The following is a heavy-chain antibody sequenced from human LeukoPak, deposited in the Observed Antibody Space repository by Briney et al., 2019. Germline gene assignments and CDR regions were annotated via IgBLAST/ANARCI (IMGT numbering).Heavy chain of an antibody. CDR3: GRDPNGDYVGAFEF. D-gene: IGHD4-17*01. CDR1: GFTFSSYA. J-gene: IGHJ3*01. Sequence: GGSLRLSCEASGFTFSSYAMSWVRQAPGKGLEWVSGIIDSGDITYYANSVKGRFTISRDNSKNTLYLQMDSLRAEDTAVYFCGRDPNGDYVGAFEFWGHGTMVTVSS. V-gene: IGHV3-23*01. CDR2: IIDSGDIT.